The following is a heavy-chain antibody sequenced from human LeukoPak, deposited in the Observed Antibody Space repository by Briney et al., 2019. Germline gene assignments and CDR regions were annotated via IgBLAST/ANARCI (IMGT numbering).Heavy chain of an antibody. CDR1: GFTFSSYA. Sequence: GGSLRLSCAATGFTFSSYAMSWVRQAPGKGLEWVSAISGSGGSTYYADSVKGRFTISRDNSKNTLYLQMYSLRAEDTAVYYCAKGRDYDYFFDYWGQGTLVTVSS. CDR2: ISGSGGST. V-gene: IGHV3-23*01. D-gene: IGHD3-16*01. CDR3: AKGRDYDYFFDY. J-gene: IGHJ4*02.